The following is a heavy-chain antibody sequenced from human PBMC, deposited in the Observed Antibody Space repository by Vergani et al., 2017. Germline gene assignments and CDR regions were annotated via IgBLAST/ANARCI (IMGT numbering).Heavy chain of an antibody. CDR2: IYYSGST. V-gene: IGHV4-59*01. CDR3: ARNPYCGGDGYSDAFDI. CDR1: GGSISSYY. J-gene: IGHJ3*02. D-gene: IGHD2-21*02. Sequence: QVQLQESGPGLVKPSETLSLTCTVAGGSISSYYWSWIRQPPGKGLEWMGYIYYSGSTNYNPSLKSRVTISVDTSKNQFSLKLSSVTAADTAVYYCARNPYCGGDGYSDAFDIWGQGTMVTVSS.